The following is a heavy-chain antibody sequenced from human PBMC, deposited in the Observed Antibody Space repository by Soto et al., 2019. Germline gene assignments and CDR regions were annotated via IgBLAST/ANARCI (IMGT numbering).Heavy chain of an antibody. J-gene: IGHJ6*02. CDR2: IYYSGST. CDR3: ARRASEGFGDRFLYYGMDV. CDR1: GGSISGSSYY. D-gene: IGHD3-10*01. V-gene: IGHV4-39*01. Sequence: PSETLSVTCTVSGGSISGSSYYWGWIRQPPGKGLEWIGSIYYSGSTYYNPSLKSRVTISVDTSKNQFSLKLSSVTAADTAVYYCARRASEGFGDRFLYYGMDVWGQGTTVTVSS.